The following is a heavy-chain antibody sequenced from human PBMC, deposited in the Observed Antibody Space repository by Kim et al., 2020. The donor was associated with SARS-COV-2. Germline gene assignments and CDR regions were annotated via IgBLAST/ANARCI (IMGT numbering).Heavy chain of an antibody. D-gene: IGHD1-26*01. J-gene: IGHJ6*02. V-gene: IGHV3-48*03. CDR1: GFTFSSYD. Sequence: GGSLRLSCAASGFTFSSYDMNWVRQAPGKGLEWVSYISTSGTSKYYVDSVKGRFTISRDNSQNILYLQMNSLRAEDTAVYFCVRSQENSYFCIDVWGQG. CDR2: ISTSGTSK. CDR3: VRSQENSYFCIDV.